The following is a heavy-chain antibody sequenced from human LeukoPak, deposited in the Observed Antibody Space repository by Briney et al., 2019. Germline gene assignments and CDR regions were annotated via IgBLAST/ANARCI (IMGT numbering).Heavy chain of an antibody. Sequence: GGSLRLSCATSGFTFSTYWMSWVRQAPGKGLEWVANVKQDGGEKNYVDSVKGRLTISRDNAKNSLYLQMTSLRAEDTAVYYCARGFSGFYGWGQGTLVTVSS. V-gene: IGHV3-7*04. J-gene: IGHJ4*02. CDR2: VKQDGGEK. D-gene: IGHD3-22*01. CDR3: ARGFSGFYG. CDR1: GFTFSTYW.